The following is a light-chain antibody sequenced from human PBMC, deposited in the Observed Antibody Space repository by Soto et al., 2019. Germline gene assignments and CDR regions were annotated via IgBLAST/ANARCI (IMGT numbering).Light chain of an antibody. J-gene: IGKJ2*01. CDR1: QSVSSN. Sequence: EIVMTQSPATLSVSPGERATLSCRASQSVSSNLAWYQQKPGQSPRLLIYGASTRSTGIPARLSGSGSGTEFTLTNSSLQSEDWTIYYCQQYNDWPRTFGQGTKLEIK. V-gene: IGKV3-15*01. CDR3: QQYNDWPRT. CDR2: GAS.